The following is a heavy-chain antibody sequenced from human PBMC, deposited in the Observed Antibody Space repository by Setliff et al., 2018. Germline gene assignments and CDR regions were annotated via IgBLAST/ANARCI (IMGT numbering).Heavy chain of an antibody. CDR1: GFTFSRYW. V-gene: IGHV3-7*03. CDR2: IKQDGSEK. D-gene: IGHD3-3*01. CDR3: AKSWSGYSDAFDI. Sequence: GGSLRLSCAASGFTFSRYWMSWVRQAPGRGLGWVANIKQDGSEKYYADSVKGRFTISRDNAKNSLYLQMNSLRAEDMALYYCAKSWSGYSDAFDIWGQGTMVTVSS. J-gene: IGHJ3*02.